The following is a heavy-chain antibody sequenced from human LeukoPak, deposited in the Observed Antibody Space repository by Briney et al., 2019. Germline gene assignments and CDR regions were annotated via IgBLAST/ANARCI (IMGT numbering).Heavy chain of an antibody. D-gene: IGHD3-22*01. J-gene: IGHJ5*02. Sequence: RPGGSLRLSCAASGFSFDDHGMSWVRQAPGKGLEWVSSINWNGVRIGYADSVKGRFTISRDNAKNSLYLQMNSLRAEDTALYYCARVVGLDYDTSGYYGWFDPWGQGTLVTVSS. V-gene: IGHV3-20*04. CDR3: ARVVGLDYDTSGYYGWFDP. CDR2: INWNGVRI. CDR1: GFSFDDHG.